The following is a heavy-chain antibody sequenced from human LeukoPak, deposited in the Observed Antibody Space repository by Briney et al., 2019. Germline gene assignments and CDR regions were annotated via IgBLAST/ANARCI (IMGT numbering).Heavy chain of an antibody. CDR2: ISSSSSTI. CDR3: AREMVYAKNWFDP. D-gene: IGHD2-8*01. Sequence: GGSLRLSCAASGFTFSNYNMNWVRQAPGKGLEWVSYISSSSSTIYYADSVKGRFTISRDYAKNSLYLQMNSLRDEDTAVYYCAREMVYAKNWFDPWGQGTLVTVSP. CDR1: GFTFSNYN. J-gene: IGHJ5*02. V-gene: IGHV3-48*02.